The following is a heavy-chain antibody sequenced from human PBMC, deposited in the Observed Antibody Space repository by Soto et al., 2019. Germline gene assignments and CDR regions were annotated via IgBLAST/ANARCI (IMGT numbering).Heavy chain of an antibody. CDR1: GDSVSSDSFY. D-gene: IGHD6-13*01. CDR2: IYNSGST. V-gene: IGHV4-61*01. Sequence: SETLSLTCTVSGDSVSSDSFYWSWIRQPPGKGLEWIGYIYNSGSTNYTPSLKSRVTISVDTSKNQFSLKLSSVTSADTAVYYCARANIAAAGTIYFWGQGTLVTVSS. J-gene: IGHJ4*02. CDR3: ARANIAAAGTIYF.